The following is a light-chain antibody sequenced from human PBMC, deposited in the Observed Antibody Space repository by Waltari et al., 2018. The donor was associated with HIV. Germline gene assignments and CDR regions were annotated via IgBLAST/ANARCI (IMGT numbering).Light chain of an antibody. CDR3: CSCPRSGIRYV. V-gene: IGLV2-23*02. J-gene: IGLJ1*01. Sequence: QSALTQPASVSGSPGQSITISCTGTSSNVGSDDLVSWYQQHPGECPKLIIYEVTKRPSGVPNRFSGSKCGHTASLTISGLQAEDEADYYCCSCPRSGIRYVFGTGTKVTVL. CDR1: SSNVGSDDL. CDR2: EVT.